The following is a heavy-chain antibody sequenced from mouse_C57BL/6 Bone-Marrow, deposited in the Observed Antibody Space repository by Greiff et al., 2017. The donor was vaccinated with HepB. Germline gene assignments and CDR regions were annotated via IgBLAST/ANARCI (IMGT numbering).Heavy chain of an antibody. V-gene: IGHV1-64*01. D-gene: IGHD3-2*02. J-gene: IGHJ2*01. CDR2: IHPNSGST. CDR3: ARFRETFFDY. CDR1: GYTFTSYW. Sequence: QVQLQQPGAELVKPGASVKLSCKASGYTFTSYWMHWVKQRPGQGLEWIGMIHPNSGSTNYNEKFKSKATLTVDKSASTAYMQLSSLTSEDSAVYYCARFRETFFDYWGQGTTLTVSS.